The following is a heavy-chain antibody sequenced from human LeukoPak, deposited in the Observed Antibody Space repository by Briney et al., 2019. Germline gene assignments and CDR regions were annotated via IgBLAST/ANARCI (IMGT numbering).Heavy chain of an antibody. Sequence: GGSLRLSCAASGFTFSSYAMSWVRQAPGKGLEWVSTISGSGGSTYYADSVKGQFTISRDNSKNTLYLQMNSLRADDTAVYYCAKDAILTGYPDAFDIWGQGTMVTVSS. J-gene: IGHJ3*02. CDR3: AKDAILTGYPDAFDI. V-gene: IGHV3-23*01. CDR1: GFTFSSYA. D-gene: IGHD3-9*01. CDR2: ISGSGGST.